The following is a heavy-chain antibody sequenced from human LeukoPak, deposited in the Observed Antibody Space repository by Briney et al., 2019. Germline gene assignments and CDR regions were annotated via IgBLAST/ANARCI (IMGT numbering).Heavy chain of an antibody. Sequence: ASVKVSCKASGYTFTSYDINWVRQATGQGLEWMGWMNPNGGNTGYAQKFQGRVTMTRNTSISTAYMELSSLRSEDTAVYYCARGPVEMAAYYYYYYYMDVWGKGTTVTVSS. CDR3: ARGPVEMAAYYYYYYYMDV. CDR1: GYTFTSYD. D-gene: IGHD5-24*01. CDR2: MNPNGGNT. V-gene: IGHV1-8*01. J-gene: IGHJ6*03.